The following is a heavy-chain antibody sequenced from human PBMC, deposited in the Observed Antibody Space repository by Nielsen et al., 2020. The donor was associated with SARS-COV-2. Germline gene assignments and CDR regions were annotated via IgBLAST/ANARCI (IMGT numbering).Heavy chain of an antibody. CDR2: VSHSGST. CDR3: ARGHLVVVPSPLLGLGPIFYYFYLDV. J-gene: IGHJ6*03. V-gene: IGHV4-4*02. D-gene: IGHD2-2*02. Sequence: SETLSLTCAVSGGSVSSNVWWTWVRQSPGKGLEWIGEVSHSGSTNYNPSLKSRVTLSMDKSKNQFSLRLTSVSAADTAVYFCARGHLVVVPSPLLGLGPIFYYFYLDVWGKGTTVIVSS. CDR1: GGSVSSNVW.